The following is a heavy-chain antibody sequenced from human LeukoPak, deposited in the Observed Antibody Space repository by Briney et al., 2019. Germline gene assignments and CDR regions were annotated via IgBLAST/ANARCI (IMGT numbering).Heavy chain of an antibody. J-gene: IGHJ6*03. D-gene: IGHD2-21*01. Sequence: GASVKVACKASGGIFSSYAISWVRQAPGQGLEWMGRIIPIFGTANYAQKFQGRVTITTDESTSTAYMELSSLRSEDTAVYYCARGMTAPLFDMDVWGKGTTVTVSS. V-gene: IGHV1-69*05. CDR3: ARGMTAPLFDMDV. CDR2: IIPIFGTA. CDR1: GGIFSSYA.